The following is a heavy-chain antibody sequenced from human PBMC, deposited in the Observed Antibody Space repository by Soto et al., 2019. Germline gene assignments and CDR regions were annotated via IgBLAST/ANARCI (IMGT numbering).Heavy chain of an antibody. D-gene: IGHD4-4*01. V-gene: IGHV3-64D*06. CDR2: ISSNGGST. Sequence: GGSLRLSCSASGFTFSSYAMHWVRQAPGKGLEYVSAISSNGGSTYYADSVKGRFTISRDNSKNALYLQMSSLRAEDTAVYYCVKVKSNYVSLSYYYYGMDVWGQGTTVTVSS. CDR1: GFTFSSYA. J-gene: IGHJ6*02. CDR3: VKVKSNYVSLSYYYYGMDV.